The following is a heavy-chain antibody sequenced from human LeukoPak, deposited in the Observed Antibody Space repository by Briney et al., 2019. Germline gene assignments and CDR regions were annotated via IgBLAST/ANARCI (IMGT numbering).Heavy chain of an antibody. CDR3: ARHGFWSGYNYVLDY. D-gene: IGHD3-3*01. V-gene: IGHV4-38-2*01. CDR1: GHSLSSGYY. J-gene: IGHJ4*02. Sequence: SETLSLTCAVSGHSLSSGYYWGWIRQPPGKGLEWMGNIYHSGSTYYNPSLKSRVTISVDTSKNQLSLKLSSVTAADTAVYYCARHGFWSGYNYVLDYWGQGTLVTVSS. CDR2: IYHSGST.